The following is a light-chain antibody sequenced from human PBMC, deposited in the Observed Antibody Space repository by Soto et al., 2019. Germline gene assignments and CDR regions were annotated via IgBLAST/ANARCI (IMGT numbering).Light chain of an antibody. CDR3: QQYNSYRT. CDR2: DAS. J-gene: IGKJ1*01. CDR1: QSINRW. V-gene: IGKV1-5*01. Sequence: DIQRTQSPSTLSASVGDRVTITRRASQSINRWFAWYQQKAGKAPKLLIYDASSLESGVPSRFSGSGSGTEFTLTISSLQPDDFATYYCQQYNSYRTFGQGTKVDIK.